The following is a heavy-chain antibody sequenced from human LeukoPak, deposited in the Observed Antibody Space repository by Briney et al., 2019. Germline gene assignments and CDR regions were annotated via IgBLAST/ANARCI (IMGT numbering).Heavy chain of an antibody. D-gene: IGHD1-1*01. CDR3: ATGTPHYYYYYMDV. CDR2: IIPIFGTA. Sequence: GSSVNVSCKASGGTFSSYAISGVRQAPGQGLEGMGGIIPIFGTANYAQKFQGRVTNTTDESTSTAYMELSSLRSEDTAVYYCATGTPHYYYYYMDVWGKGTTVTVSS. CDR1: GGTFSSYA. J-gene: IGHJ6*03. V-gene: IGHV1-69*05.